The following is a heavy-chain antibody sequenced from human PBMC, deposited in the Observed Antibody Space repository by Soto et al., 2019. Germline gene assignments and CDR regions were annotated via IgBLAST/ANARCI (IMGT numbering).Heavy chain of an antibody. CDR2: IYHSVST. J-gene: IGHJ4*02. V-gene: IGHV4-4*02. CDR3: ARARIAARPGSGWPRSFGY. Sequence: SETRSLTCAVSDGSISGSNWWRWVRQPPGKGREWIGEIYHSVSTTYTPSLKSRVTISVDKSKTQPSLKLSSVTAADTAVYYCARARIAARPGSGWPRSFGYWGQGTLVTVSS. D-gene: IGHD6-6*01. CDR1: DGSISGSNW.